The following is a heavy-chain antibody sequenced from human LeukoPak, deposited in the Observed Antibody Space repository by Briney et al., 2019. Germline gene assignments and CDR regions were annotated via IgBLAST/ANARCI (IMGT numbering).Heavy chain of an antibody. Sequence: SETLSLTCTVSGVSITSYYWSWVRQPPGKGLEWIGYIYPSGSTNYNPSLKSRVTISTDTPKKQFSLRLSSVTATDTAVYYCARAGYDHSSGYYRRYFDYWGQGALVTVSS. D-gene: IGHD3-22*01. CDR2: IYPSGST. V-gene: IGHV4-4*09. CDR1: GVSITSYY. CDR3: ARAGYDHSSGYYRRYFDY. J-gene: IGHJ4*02.